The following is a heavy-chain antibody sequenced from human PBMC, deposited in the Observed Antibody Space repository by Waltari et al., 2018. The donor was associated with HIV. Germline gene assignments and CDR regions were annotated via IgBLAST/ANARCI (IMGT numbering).Heavy chain of an antibody. J-gene: IGHJ5*02. V-gene: IGHV3-9*01. CDR3: ARGPMYKWFDP. CDR1: GVRFDDYA. Sequence: EVQLVESGGDLVQPGGSLRLSCAASGVRFDDYAMHWVRQAPGKGLEWVSGISWRSGNIAYADSVRGRFTISRDNAKNSLYLRMNSLRPDDTGFYYCARGPMYKWFDPWGQGTLVTVSS. CDR2: ISWRSGNI. D-gene: IGHD3-10*02.